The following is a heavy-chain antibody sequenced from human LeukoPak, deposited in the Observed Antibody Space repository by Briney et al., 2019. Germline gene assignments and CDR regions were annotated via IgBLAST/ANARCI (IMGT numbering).Heavy chain of an antibody. Sequence: SGTLSLTCAVSGGSISSSNWWSWVRQPPGKGLEWIGEIYHSGSTNYNPSLKSRVTISVDKSKNQFSLKLSSVTAADTAVYYCARYYYGAGSYQRYFDYWGQGTLVTVSS. J-gene: IGHJ4*02. CDR3: ARYYYGAGSYQRYFDY. V-gene: IGHV4-4*02. CDR2: IYHSGST. D-gene: IGHD3-10*01. CDR1: GGSISSSNW.